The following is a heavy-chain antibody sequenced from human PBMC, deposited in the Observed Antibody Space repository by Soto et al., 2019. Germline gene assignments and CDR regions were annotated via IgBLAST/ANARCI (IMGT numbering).Heavy chain of an antibody. CDR1: GYTFTSYA. CDR3: ARDGSSRWNYYYGMDV. Sequence: ASVKVSCNASGYTFTSYAMHLVRQAPGQRLEWMGWINAGNGNTKYSQKFQGRVTITRDTSASTAYMELSSLRSEDTAVYYCARDGSSRWNYYYGMDVWGQGTTVTVSS. V-gene: IGHV1-3*01. J-gene: IGHJ6*02. D-gene: IGHD6-13*01. CDR2: INAGNGNT.